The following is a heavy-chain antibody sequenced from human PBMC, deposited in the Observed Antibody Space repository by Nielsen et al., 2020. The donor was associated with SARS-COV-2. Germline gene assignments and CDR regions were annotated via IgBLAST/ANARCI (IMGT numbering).Heavy chain of an antibody. CDR1: GFTFSSYD. V-gene: IGHV3-13*01. CDR2: IGTAGDT. J-gene: IGHJ4*02. D-gene: IGHD6-13*01. CDR3: ARGGARAGSSGEYYFDY. Sequence: LSLTCAASGFTFSSYDMHWVRQATGKGLEWVSAIGTAGDTYYPGSVKGRFTISRENAKNSLYLQMNSLRAGDTAVYYCARGGARAGSSGEYYFDYWGQGTLVTVSS.